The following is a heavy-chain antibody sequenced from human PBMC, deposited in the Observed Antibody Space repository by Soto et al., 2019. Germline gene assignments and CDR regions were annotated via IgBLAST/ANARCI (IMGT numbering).Heavy chain of an antibody. Sequence: QVQLVQSGAEVRKPGSSVRVSCKASGGSFNRHTISWVRQAPGQGLEWMGGIIPIFGTANHAQKFQGRVKIIADESTSKVYMELSSLRSDDTAIYYCARGWGYDSTDYYYAYWGQGTLVIVSS. CDR3: ARGWGYDSTDYYYAY. CDR2: IIPIFGTA. D-gene: IGHD3-22*01. V-gene: IGHV1-69*01. J-gene: IGHJ4*02. CDR1: GGSFNRHT.